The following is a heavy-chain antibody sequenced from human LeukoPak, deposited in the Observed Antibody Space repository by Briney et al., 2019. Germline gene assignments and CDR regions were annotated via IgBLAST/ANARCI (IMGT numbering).Heavy chain of an antibody. CDR2: ISGHSSFI. D-gene: IGHD3-22*01. CDR3: ARDHYFDISGYLDY. CDR1: GFTFNTYT. V-gene: IGHV3-21*01. J-gene: IGHJ4*02. Sequence: GGSLRLSCAASGFTFNTYTMNWVRQAPGKGLEWVSSISGHSSFIYYADSMKGRFTISRDNSKNTLYLQMNSLRVEDSAVYYCARDHYFDISGYLDYWGQGTPVTVSS.